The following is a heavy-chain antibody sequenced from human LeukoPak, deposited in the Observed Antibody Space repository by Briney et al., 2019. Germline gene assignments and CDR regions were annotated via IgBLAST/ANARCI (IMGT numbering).Heavy chain of an antibody. V-gene: IGHV1-2*06. CDR2: INPNSGGT. CDR1: GYTFTGYY. D-gene: IGHD3-22*01. Sequence: ASVKVSCKASGYTFTGYYMDWVRQAPGQGLEWMGRINPNSGGTNYAQKFQGRVTMTRDTSISTAYVELSRLRPDDTAVYYCARDRLPNYYDSSGYMEYWGQGTLVTVSS. CDR3: ARDRLPNYYDSSGYMEY. J-gene: IGHJ4*02.